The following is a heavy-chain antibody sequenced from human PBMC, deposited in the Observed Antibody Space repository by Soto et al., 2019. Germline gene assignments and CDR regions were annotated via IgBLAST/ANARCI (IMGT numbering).Heavy chain of an antibody. CDR1: GGYISSGDYY. D-gene: IGHD2-21*02. Sequence: SETLSLTCTVSGGYISSGDYYWSWIRQAPGKGLEWIGYVYYTGSTYYNPSLMSRLTISVDTSKNQFSLKLTSVTAAETAVYYCVRTARQGAVAPNWFDRWGQGTQVTVSS. CDR3: VRTARQGAVAPNWFDR. V-gene: IGHV4-30-4*01. J-gene: IGHJ5*02. CDR2: VYYTGST.